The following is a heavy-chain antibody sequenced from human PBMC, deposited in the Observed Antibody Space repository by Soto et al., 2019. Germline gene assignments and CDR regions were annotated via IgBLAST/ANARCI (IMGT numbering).Heavy chain of an antibody. Sequence: PPWLNSSVPYASVTHAVTCWPFIRQPPGRGLEFVASIYHGGSPFYNPSLRSRVTISLDRSKNQFSLKLTSVTAADTAVYYCAREVDGYSKFDDWGQGTLVTCSS. V-gene: IGHV4-30-2*01. D-gene: IGHD4-4*01. J-gene: IGHJ4*02. CDR3: AREVDGYSKFDD. CDR2: IYHGGSP. CDR1: YASVTHAVTC.